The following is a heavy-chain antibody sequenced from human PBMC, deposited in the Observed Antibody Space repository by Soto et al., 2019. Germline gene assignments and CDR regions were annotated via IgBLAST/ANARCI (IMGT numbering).Heavy chain of an antibody. CDR2: IYTSEST. J-gene: IGHJ6*02. CDR3: ARDGGYCSGGSCYSRYYYAMDV. D-gene: IGHD2-15*01. CDR1: GGSITSFY. V-gene: IGHV4-4*07. Sequence: PSETLSLTCTVSGGSITSFYWSWIRQPAGKGLEWIGRIYTSESTNYNPSLKSRVTMSVDTSKNQFSLNLNSVTAADTAVYYCARDGGYCSGGSCYSRYYYAMDVWGQGTTVTV.